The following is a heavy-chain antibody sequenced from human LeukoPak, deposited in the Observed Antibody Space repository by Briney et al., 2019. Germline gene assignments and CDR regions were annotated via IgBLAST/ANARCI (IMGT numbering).Heavy chain of an antibody. Sequence: PSQTLSLTCTVSGGSISSGGYYWSWIRQHPGKGLEWIGYIYYSGSTYYNPSLKSRVTISVDTSKNQFSLKLSSVTAADTAVYNCARGGNPGNSALNPIFDYWGQGTLVTVSS. CDR2: IYYSGST. J-gene: IGHJ4*02. V-gene: IGHV4-31*03. CDR1: GGSISSGGYY. D-gene: IGHD1-26*01. CDR3: ARGGNPGNSALNPIFDY.